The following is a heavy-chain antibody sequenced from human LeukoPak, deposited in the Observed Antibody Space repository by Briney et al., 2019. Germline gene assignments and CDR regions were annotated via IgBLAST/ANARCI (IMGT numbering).Heavy chain of an antibody. J-gene: IGHJ4*02. CDR2: IYSADTT. CDR3: ARDPHWGAILHY. CDR1: GFTVSSNY. V-gene: IGHV3-66*01. D-gene: IGHD3-16*02. Sequence: GGSLRLSCAVSGFTVSSNYMNWVRQAPGKGLVWVSVIYSADTTHYAEAVKGRFTISRDNSKNTLYLQMNNLRAEDTAVYYCARDPHWGAILHYWGQGTLVTVSS.